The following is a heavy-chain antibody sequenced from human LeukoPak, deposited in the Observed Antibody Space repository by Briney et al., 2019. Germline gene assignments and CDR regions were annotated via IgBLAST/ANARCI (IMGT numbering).Heavy chain of an antibody. V-gene: IGHV1-69*01. J-gene: IGHJ5*02. D-gene: IGHD3-10*01. CDR2: IIPIFGTA. CDR1: GGTFSSYA. CDR3: ARDLGKVRGGHPFDP. Sequence: SVKVSCKASGGTFSSYAISWVRQAPGQGLEWMGGIIPIFGTANYAQKFQGRVTITADESTSTAYMELSSLRSEDTAVYYCARDLGKVRGGHPFDPWGQGTLVTVSS.